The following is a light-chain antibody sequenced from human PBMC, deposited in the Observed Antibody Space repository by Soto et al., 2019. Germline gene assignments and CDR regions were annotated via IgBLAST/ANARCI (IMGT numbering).Light chain of an antibody. CDR3: QQCDSWPLN. J-gene: IGKJ4*01. Sequence: EIVMTQSPATLSVSPGERATLSCRASQSVSSNLAWYQQKPGQAPRLLIHGASNTALGIPARFSGSGSGTEFTLNISSLQSEDFAVYYCQQCDSWPLNFGGGTKVEIK. CDR1: QSVSSN. CDR2: GAS. V-gene: IGKV3-15*01.